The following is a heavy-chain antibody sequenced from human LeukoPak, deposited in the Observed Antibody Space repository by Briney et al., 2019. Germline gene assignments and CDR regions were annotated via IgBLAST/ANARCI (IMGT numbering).Heavy chain of an antibody. CDR2: IYTSGST. CDR1: GGSISSYY. D-gene: IGHD3-3*01. V-gene: IGHV4-4*07. J-gene: IGHJ6*03. Sequence: SETLSLTCTVSGGSISSYYWSWIRQPAGKGLEWIGRIYTSGSTNYNPSLKSRVTMSVDTSKNQFSLKLSSVTAADTAVYYCARDREATIFNYYYYYYMDVWGKGTTVTISS. CDR3: ARDREATIFNYYYYYYMDV.